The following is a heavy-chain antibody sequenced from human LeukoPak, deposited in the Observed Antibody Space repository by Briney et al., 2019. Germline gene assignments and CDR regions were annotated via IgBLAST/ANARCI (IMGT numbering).Heavy chain of an antibody. CDR1: GGSFTGYY. Sequence: PSETLSLTCAVYGGSFTGYYWSWIRQPPGKGLEWIGEINHSGSTNYNPSLKSRVTISVDTSKNQFSLKLSSVTAADTAVYYCARPIWSRKHTSGAFDIWGQGTMVTVSS. J-gene: IGHJ3*02. CDR3: ARPIWSRKHTSGAFDI. D-gene: IGHD3-10*01. CDR2: INHSGST. V-gene: IGHV4-34*01.